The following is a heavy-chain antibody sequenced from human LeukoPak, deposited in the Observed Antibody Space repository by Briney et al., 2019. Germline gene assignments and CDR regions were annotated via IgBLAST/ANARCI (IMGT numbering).Heavy chain of an antibody. CDR3: ARGYCSSTSCYPTDIDY. V-gene: IGHV1-2*02. Sequence: GASVKVSCKASGYTFTGYYMHWARQAPGQGLEWMGWINPNSGGTNYAQKFQGRVTMTRDTSISTAYMELSRLRSDDTAVYYCARGYCSSTSCYPTDIDYWGQGTLVTVSS. D-gene: IGHD2-2*01. CDR1: GYTFTGYY. CDR2: INPNSGGT. J-gene: IGHJ4*02.